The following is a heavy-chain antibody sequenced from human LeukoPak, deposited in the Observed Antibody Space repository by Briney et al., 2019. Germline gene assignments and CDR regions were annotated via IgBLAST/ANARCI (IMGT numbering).Heavy chain of an antibody. V-gene: IGHV4-61*02. CDR2: IYTSGST. D-gene: IGHD3-10*01. CDR1: GGSISSGSYY. Sequence: PSETLSLTCTVSGGSISSGSYYWSWIRQPAGKGLEWIGRIYTSGSTNYNPSLKSRVTISVDTSKNQFSLKLSSVTAADTAVYYCARDGGFGELNFDYWGQGTLVTVSS. J-gene: IGHJ4*02. CDR3: ARDGGFGELNFDY.